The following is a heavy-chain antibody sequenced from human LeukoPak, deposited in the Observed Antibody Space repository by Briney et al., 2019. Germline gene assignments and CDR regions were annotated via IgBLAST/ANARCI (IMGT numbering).Heavy chain of an antibody. Sequence: GASVKVSCKASGYTFTSYDINWVRQATGQGLEWMGWMNPNSGNTGYAQKFQGRVTMTRNTSISTAYMELSSLRSEDTAVYYCASDSGDYYYYGMDVWGQGTTVTVSS. CDR1: GYTFTSYD. J-gene: IGHJ6*02. CDR3: ASDSGDYYYYGMDV. CDR2: MNPNSGNT. D-gene: IGHD6-25*01. V-gene: IGHV1-8*01.